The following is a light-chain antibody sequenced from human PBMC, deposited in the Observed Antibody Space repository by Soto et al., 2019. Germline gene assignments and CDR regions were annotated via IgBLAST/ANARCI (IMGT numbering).Light chain of an antibody. Sequence: QSALTQPASVSGSPGQSITISCNGTSSDVGGYNYVSWYQQHPGKAPKLIIYDVSNRPSGVSNRFSGSKSGNTASLTISGLQAEDEADYYCSSYTSSSTLVFGGGTKVTVL. CDR1: SSDVGGYNY. CDR2: DVS. V-gene: IGLV2-14*03. J-gene: IGLJ2*01. CDR3: SSYTSSSTLV.